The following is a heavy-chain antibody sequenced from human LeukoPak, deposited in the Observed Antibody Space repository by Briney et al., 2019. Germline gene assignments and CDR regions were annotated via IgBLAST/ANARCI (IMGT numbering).Heavy chain of an antibody. Sequence: GGSLRLSSSVSGITLTNYGMSCVPPAPGKGLLWVAGISDTGGTTNYADSVKGRVTVSRDNPKNTLYLQMNSLRAEDTAVYFCAKRGVVIRVILVGFHKQAYYFESWGQGVLVSVSS. CDR1: GITLTNYG. CDR3: AKRGVVIRVILVGFHKQAYYFES. D-gene: IGHD3-10*01. V-gene: IGHV3-23*01. CDR2: ISDTGGTT. J-gene: IGHJ4*02.